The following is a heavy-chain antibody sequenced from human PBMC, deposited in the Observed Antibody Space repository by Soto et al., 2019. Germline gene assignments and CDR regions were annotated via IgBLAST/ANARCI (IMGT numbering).Heavy chain of an antibody. Sequence: ETLSLTCTVSGGSISSSNYYWGWIRQPPGKGLEWIGSIYYSGSTYYNPSLKSRVTISVDRSKNQFSLKLSSVTAADTAVYYCARAHYGDYGYGMDVWGQGTTVTVSS. CDR2: IYYSGST. CDR3: ARAHYGDYGYGMDV. CDR1: GGSISSSNYY. J-gene: IGHJ6*02. V-gene: IGHV4-39*07. D-gene: IGHD4-17*01.